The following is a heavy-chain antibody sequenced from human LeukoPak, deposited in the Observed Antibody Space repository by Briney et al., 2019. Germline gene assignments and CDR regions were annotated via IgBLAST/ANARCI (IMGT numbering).Heavy chain of an antibody. CDR2: LKQDGSEK. CDR3: ARGTIAAPGTDY. D-gene: IGHD6-13*01. V-gene: IGHV3-7*01. CDR1: GFTFSGYW. Sequence: GGSLRLSCAASGFTFSGYWVHWVRQAPGKGLEWVANLKQDGSEKHFADSVKGRFTISRDNAENSLYLQMNSLRAEDTAMYYCARGTIAAPGTDYWGQGTLVTVSS. J-gene: IGHJ4*02.